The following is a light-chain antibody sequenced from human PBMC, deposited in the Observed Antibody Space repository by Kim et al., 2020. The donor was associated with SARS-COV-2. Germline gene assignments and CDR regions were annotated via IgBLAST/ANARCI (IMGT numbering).Light chain of an antibody. J-gene: IGLJ1*01. CDR2: DVT. Sequence: QSALTQPASVSGSPGQSITISCTGSGSDIGNYNYVSWYQQHPDKAPKLILYDVTKRPSGISDRFSGSKSGNTASLTISGLQAEDEADYYCTSYLRGDYVFGPGTKVTVL. V-gene: IGLV2-14*03. CDR3: TSYLRGDYV. CDR1: GSDIGNYNY.